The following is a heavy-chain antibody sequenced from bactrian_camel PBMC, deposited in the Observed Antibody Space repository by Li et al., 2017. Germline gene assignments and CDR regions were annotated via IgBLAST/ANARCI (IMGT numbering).Heavy chain of an antibody. CDR1: EFSLY. Sequence: VQLVESGGGLVQPGTSARLSCVASEFSLYMVWVRQAPGKGLEWVSLITSSGGTPLYADSVKGRFTSSRDNAKNTVYLQMNSLKSEDTALYYCAIRDCSGDYCYTTPLNYWGQGTQVTVS. CDR3: AIRDCSGDYCYTTPLNY. D-gene: IGHD2*01. V-gene: IGHV3S40*01. CDR2: ITSSGGTP. J-gene: IGHJ4*01.